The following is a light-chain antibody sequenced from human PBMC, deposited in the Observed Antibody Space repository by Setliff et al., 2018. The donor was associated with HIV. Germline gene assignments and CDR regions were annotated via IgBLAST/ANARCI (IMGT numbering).Light chain of an antibody. Sequence: SYELTQPPSMSVSPGQTARITCSGDALTKQYAYWFQQKPGQAPIIVIYKDTERPSGIPERFSGSSSGTTVTLTISGAQAEDEADYYCQSADSSGSYKVFGAGTKVTV. CDR2: KDT. J-gene: IGLJ3*02. V-gene: IGLV3-25*03. CDR1: ALTKQY. CDR3: QSADSSGSYKV.